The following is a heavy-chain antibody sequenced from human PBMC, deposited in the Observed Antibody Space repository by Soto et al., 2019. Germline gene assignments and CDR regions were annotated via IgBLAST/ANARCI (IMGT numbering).Heavy chain of an antibody. Sequence: PGGSLRLSCAASGFSFSSYSLDWVRQAPGKGLEWVAAIWYDGSKTLYAESVKGRFTISRDNSQKTMFLQINSLRAEDTAVYYCASAAYCISTSCNYGMDVWGQGTTVTVSS. CDR3: ASAAYCISTSCNYGMDV. D-gene: IGHD2-2*01. J-gene: IGHJ6*02. CDR1: GFSFSSYS. V-gene: IGHV3-33*01. CDR2: IWYDGSKT.